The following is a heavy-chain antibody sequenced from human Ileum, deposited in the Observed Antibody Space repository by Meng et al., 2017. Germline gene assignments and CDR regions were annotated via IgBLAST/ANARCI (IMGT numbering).Heavy chain of an antibody. CDR3: TNDRLNH. CDR2: IDPDGSDP. Sequence: SGVALVRPGASLRLSCTASGFSFTDYWMHWVRQGAGKGSVWVSRIDPDGSDPTYADSVKGRFSISRDNAKNTVYLQMNSLRAEDSALYYCTNDRLNHWGQGALVTVSS. V-gene: IGHV3-74*03. J-gene: IGHJ1*01. CDR1: GFSFTDYW. D-gene: IGHD1-1*01.